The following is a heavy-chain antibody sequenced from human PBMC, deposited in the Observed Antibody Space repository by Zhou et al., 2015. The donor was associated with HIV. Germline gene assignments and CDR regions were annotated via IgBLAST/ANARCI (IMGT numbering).Heavy chain of an antibody. Sequence: QVQLVQSGAEVKKPGSSVKVSCKASGGTFNTYTISWVRQAPGQGLEWMGGIIPMFATADYAQKFQDRLTITADHAASTAYMELRGLRHADTAVYYCASGEDPTLDIALEPTTPLHYWGRVPLSPSPQ. CDR2: IIPMFATA. CDR3: ASGEDPTLDIALEPTTPLHY. D-gene: IGHD1-1*01. CDR1: GGTFNTYT. V-gene: IGHV1-69*12. J-gene: IGHJ4*02.